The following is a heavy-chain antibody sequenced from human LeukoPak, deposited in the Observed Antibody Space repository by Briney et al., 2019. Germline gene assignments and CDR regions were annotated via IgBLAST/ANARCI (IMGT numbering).Heavy chain of an antibody. CDR2: IYYSGST. V-gene: IGHV4-59*08. J-gene: IGHJ4*02. D-gene: IGHD3-16*01. Sequence: PSETLSLTCTVSGGSISSYYWSWIRQPPGKGLEWIGYIYYSGSTNYNPSLKSRVTISVDTSKNQFSLKLSSVTAADTAVYYCARFYYDYVWGSSPTYYFDYWGQGTLVTVSS. CDR3: ARFYYDYVWGSSPTYYFDY. CDR1: GGSISSYY.